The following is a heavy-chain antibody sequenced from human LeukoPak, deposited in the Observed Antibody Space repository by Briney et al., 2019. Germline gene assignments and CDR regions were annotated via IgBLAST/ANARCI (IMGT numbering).Heavy chain of an antibody. J-gene: IGHJ4*02. Sequence: GGSLRLSCAASGFTFSSYWMSWVRQAPGKGLEWVANIKQDGSEKYYVDSVKGRFTISRDNAKNSLYLQMNSLRAEDTAVYYCARKDGVVIISPYFDYWGQGTLVTVSS. CDR2: IKQDGSEK. V-gene: IGHV3-7*01. D-gene: IGHD3-3*01. CDR1: GFTFSSYW. CDR3: ARKDGVVIISPYFDY.